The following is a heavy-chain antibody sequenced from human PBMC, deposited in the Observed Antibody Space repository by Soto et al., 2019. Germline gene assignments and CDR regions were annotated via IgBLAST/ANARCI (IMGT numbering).Heavy chain of an antibody. CDR2: INAGNGNT. D-gene: IGHD3-10*01. J-gene: IGHJ6*02. CDR3: ARDRVYCSGSYYNVDYYSVMAV. V-gene: IGHV1-3*01. CDR1: GYSINRYS. Sequence: GTSADLSWEESGYSINRYSMHYVRQATGQRLEWMGWINAGNGNTKYSQKFQGRVTITRDTSASTAYMELSSLRSEDTAVYYCARDRVYCSGSYYNVDYYSVMAVWGQGT.